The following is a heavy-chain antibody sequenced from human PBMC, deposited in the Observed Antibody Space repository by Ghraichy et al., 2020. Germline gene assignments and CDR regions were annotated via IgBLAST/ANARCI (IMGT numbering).Heavy chain of an antibody. D-gene: IGHD3-22*01. CDR1: GGSFSGYY. V-gene: IGHV4-34*01. Sequence: SETLSLTCAVYGGSFSGYYWSWIRQPPGKGLEWIGEINHSGSTNYNPSLKSRVTISVDTSKNQFSLKLSSVTAADTAVYYCARGGRTYYYDSSGYYYYWGQGTLVTVSS. CDR2: INHSGST. CDR3: ARGGRTYYYDSSGYYYY. J-gene: IGHJ4*02.